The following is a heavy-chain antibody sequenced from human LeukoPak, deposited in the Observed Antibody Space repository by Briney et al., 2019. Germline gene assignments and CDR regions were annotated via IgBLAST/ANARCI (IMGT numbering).Heavy chain of an antibody. CDR3: ARDRSGLVY. CDR1: GGSISSYY. V-gene: IGHV4-59*01. Sequence: SETLSLTCTVSGGSISSYYWSWIRQPPGKGLEWIGYIYYSGSTNYNPSLKSRVTMSVDTSKNQFSLNLSSVSAADTAVYYCARDRSGLVYWGQGTLVTVS. D-gene: IGHD2-15*01. J-gene: IGHJ4*02. CDR2: IYYSGST.